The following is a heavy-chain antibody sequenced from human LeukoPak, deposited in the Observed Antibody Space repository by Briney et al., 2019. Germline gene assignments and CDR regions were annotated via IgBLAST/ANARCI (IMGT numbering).Heavy chain of an antibody. Sequence: GGSLRLSCAASGFTFSSYAMNWVRQAPGKGLEWVSGISGSGGSTNYADSVEGRFTVSRDNSNNTVYLQMNSLRADDTAVYYCAKDARRDGYSYDYWGQGTLVTFSS. J-gene: IGHJ4*02. D-gene: IGHD5-24*01. V-gene: IGHV3-23*01. CDR1: GFTFSSYA. CDR3: AKDARRDGYSYDY. CDR2: ISGSGGST.